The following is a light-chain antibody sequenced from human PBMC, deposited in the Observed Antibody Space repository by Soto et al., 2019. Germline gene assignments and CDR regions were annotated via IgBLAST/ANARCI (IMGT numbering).Light chain of an antibody. CDR2: YDS. V-gene: IGLV3-21*04. CDR1: NIGSKS. J-gene: IGLJ1*01. Sequence: SYELTQPPSVSVAPGKTARITCGGNNIGSKSVHWYQQKPGQAPVLVIYYDSDRPSGIPERFSGSNSGNTATLTISRVEAGDEADDYCQVWDRSSDHPYVFGTGTKLTVL. CDR3: QVWDRSSDHPYV.